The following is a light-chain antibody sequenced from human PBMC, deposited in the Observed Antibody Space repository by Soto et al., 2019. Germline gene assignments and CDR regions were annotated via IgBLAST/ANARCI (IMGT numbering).Light chain of an antibody. CDR2: EVS. Sequence: QSVLTQPASVSGSPGQSITISCTGTSSDVGSYNLVSWYQQHPGKAPKLMIYEVSKRPSGVSNRFSGSKSSNTASLTISGLQAEGEADYYCCSYAGSSTFAFYVFGTGTKAPS. V-gene: IGLV2-23*02. J-gene: IGLJ1*01. CDR1: SSDVGSYNL. CDR3: CSYAGSSTFAFYV.